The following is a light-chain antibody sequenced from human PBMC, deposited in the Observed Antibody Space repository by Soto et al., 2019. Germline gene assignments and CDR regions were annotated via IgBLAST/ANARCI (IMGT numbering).Light chain of an antibody. Sequence: SYELTQPPSVSVSPGQTASITGSGDKLGDKYACWYQQKPGQSPVLVIYQDSKRPSGIPERFSGSNSGNTATLTISGTQAMDEADYYCQAWDSSVVFGGGTKVTVL. CDR2: QDS. CDR1: KLGDKY. CDR3: QAWDSSVV. V-gene: IGLV3-1*01. J-gene: IGLJ2*01.